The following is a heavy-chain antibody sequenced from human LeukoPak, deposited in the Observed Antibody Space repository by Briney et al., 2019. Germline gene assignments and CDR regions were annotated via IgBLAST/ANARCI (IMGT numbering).Heavy chain of an antibody. Sequence: PGGSLRLSCAASGFTFSSYAMSWVRQAPGKGLEWVSAISGSGGSTYYADSVKGRFTISRDNSKNTLYLQMNSLRAEDTAVYYCAKDRGVIAAAGNWFGPWGQGTLVTVSS. V-gene: IGHV3-23*01. D-gene: IGHD6-13*01. CDR1: GFTFSSYA. J-gene: IGHJ5*02. CDR3: AKDRGVIAAAGNWFGP. CDR2: ISGSGGST.